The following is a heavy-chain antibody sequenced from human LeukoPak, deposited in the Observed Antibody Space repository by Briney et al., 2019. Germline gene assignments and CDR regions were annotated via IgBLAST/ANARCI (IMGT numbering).Heavy chain of an antibody. CDR2: IYTSGST. V-gene: IGHV4-61*02. CDR1: GGSISSGSYY. D-gene: IGHD6-13*01. Sequence: SETLSLTCTVSGGSISSGSYYWSWIRQPAGKGLEWIGRIYTSGSTNYNPSLKSRVTISVDTSKNQFSLKLSPETAADTAVYYCARGLPYSSSPGAFDVWGQGTMVTVSS. J-gene: IGHJ3*01. CDR3: ARGLPYSSSPGAFDV.